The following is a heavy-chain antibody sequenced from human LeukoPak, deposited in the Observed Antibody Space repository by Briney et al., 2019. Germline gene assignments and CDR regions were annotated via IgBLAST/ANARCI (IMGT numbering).Heavy chain of an antibody. CDR3: AIHRQYQLPWDNWFDP. V-gene: IGHV4-59*08. J-gene: IGHJ5*02. CDR2: IYYSGST. Sequence: SETLSLTCTISGGSISSYYWSWIRQPPGKGLEWIGYIYYSGSTNYNPSLKSRATISVDTSKNQFSLKLSSVTAADTAVYYCAIHRQYQLPWDNWFDPWGQGTLVTVSS. D-gene: IGHD2-2*01. CDR1: GGSISSYY.